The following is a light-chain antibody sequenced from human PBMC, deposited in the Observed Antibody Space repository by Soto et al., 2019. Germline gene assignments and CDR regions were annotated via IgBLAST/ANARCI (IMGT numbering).Light chain of an antibody. CDR1: QGISSY. Sequence: IQLTQSPSSLSASIGDRVTISCRASQGISSYLAWYQQKPGKAPKLLIYGASTVRSGVPSRFSGSGSGTDFTLTISSLQPEDSATYFCQQLSTYPLTFGGGTTVEIK. CDR2: GAS. V-gene: IGKV1-9*01. J-gene: IGKJ4*01. CDR3: QQLSTYPLT.